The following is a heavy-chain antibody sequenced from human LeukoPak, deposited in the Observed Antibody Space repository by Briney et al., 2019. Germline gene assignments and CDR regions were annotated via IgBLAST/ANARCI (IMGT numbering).Heavy chain of an antibody. CDR1: GFTFSSYA. CDR2: ISGSGGST. Sequence: PGGSLRLSCAASGFTFSSYAMSWVRQAPGKGVEWVSAISGSGGSTYYADSVKGRFTISRDNSKNTLYLQMNSLRAEDTAVYYCAKGWGPPSIAVAGTGFDYWGQGTLVTVSS. D-gene: IGHD6-19*01. V-gene: IGHV3-23*01. CDR3: AKGWGPPSIAVAGTGFDY. J-gene: IGHJ4*02.